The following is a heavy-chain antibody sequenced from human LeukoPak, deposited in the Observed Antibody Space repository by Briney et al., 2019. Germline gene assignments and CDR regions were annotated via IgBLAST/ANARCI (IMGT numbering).Heavy chain of an antibody. CDR1: GGSFSGYY. J-gene: IGHJ4*02. Sequence: PSETLSLTCAVYGGSFSGYYWSWIRQPPGKGLEWIGEINHSGSTNYNPSLKSRVTISVDTSKNQFSLKLSSVTAADTAVYYCARGGPDYYGSGSYYPYYFDYWGQGTLVTVSS. CDR3: ARGGPDYYGSGSYYPYYFDY. CDR2: INHSGST. D-gene: IGHD3-10*01. V-gene: IGHV4-34*01.